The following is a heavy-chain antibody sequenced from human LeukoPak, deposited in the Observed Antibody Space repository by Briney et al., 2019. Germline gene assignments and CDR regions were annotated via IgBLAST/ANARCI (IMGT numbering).Heavy chain of an antibody. Sequence: GGSLRLSCAASGFTFSSYAMHWVRQAPGKGLEWVAVISYDGSNKYYADSVKGRFTISRDNSKNTLYLQMNSLRAEDTAVYYCARVPNAGVVPVAMDYWGQGTLVTVSS. D-gene: IGHD2-2*01. CDR2: ISYDGSNK. V-gene: IGHV3-30-3*01. J-gene: IGHJ4*02. CDR1: GFTFSSYA. CDR3: ARVPNAGVVPVAMDY.